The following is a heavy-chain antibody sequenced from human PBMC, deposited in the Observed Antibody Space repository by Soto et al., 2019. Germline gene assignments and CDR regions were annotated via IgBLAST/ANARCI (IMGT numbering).Heavy chain of an antibody. CDR3: AKGSSIAVAGTFVFDP. J-gene: IGHJ5*02. CDR2: ITWNSGYM. Sequence: HPVGSLRLSCAASGFTFNDYAMHWVRQAPGKGLEWVAGITWNSGYMGYANSVKGRFTISRDSANNSLFLQMNSLRIEDTALYYCAKGSSIAVAGTFVFDPWGQGTLVTVSS. V-gene: IGHV3-9*01. CDR1: GFTFNDYA. D-gene: IGHD6-19*01.